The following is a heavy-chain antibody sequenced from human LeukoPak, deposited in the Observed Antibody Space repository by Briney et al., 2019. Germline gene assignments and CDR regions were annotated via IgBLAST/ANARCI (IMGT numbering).Heavy chain of an antibody. CDR3: AREITDTPNLVNCFDP. CDR1: GGSINIRNYY. D-gene: IGHD5-18*01. CDR2: IYYSGTT. Sequence: PSETLSLTCTVSGGSINIRNYYWGWIRQSPEKGLEWIGSIYYSGTTYYNPSLKSRVTLSKDTSKNQFSLKLSSVTAADTAVYYCAREITDTPNLVNCFDPWGQGTLVTVSS. J-gene: IGHJ5*02. V-gene: IGHV4-39*07.